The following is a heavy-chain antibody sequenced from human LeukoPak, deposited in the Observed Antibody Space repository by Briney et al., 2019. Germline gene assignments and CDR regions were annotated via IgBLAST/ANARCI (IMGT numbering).Heavy chain of an antibody. D-gene: IGHD3-10*01. CDR2: ISWNSGSI. Sequence: GGSLRLSCAASGFTFDDYAMHWVRQAPGKGLEWVSGISWNSGSIGYADSVKGRFTISRDNAKNSLYLQMNSLRAEDTALYYCAQASMVRGYGYYGMDVWGQGTTVTVSS. CDR3: AQASMVRGYGYYGMDV. CDR1: GFTFDDYA. J-gene: IGHJ6*02. V-gene: IGHV3-9*01.